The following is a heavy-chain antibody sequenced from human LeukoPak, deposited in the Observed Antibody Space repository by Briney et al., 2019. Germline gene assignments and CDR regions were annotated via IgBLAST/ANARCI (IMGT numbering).Heavy chain of an antibody. CDR1: GFTFSSYS. D-gene: IGHD2-21*02. V-gene: IGHV3-21*01. Sequence: PGGSLRLSCAASGFTFSSYSMNWVRQAPGKELEWVSSISSSSYIYYADSVKGRFTISRDNAKNSLYLQMNSLRAEDTAVYYCARDLSHIVVVTAIFDYWGQGTLVTVSS. CDR2: ISSSSYI. CDR3: ARDLSHIVVVTAIFDY. J-gene: IGHJ4*02.